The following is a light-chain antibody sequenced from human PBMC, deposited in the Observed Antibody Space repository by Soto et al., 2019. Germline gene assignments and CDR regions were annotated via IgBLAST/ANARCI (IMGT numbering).Light chain of an antibody. CDR2: GAS. CDR3: YQFCNSART. CDR1: QSVSSTD. V-gene: IGKV3-20*01. Sequence: EIVLTQSPGTLSLSPGERATLSCRASQSVSSTDLVWYQQKPGQAPRLLIYGASTRATGIPDRFSGSGSGTDFTLTISRLEHEDFAVYYCYQFCNSARTFGQGTEVEVK. J-gene: IGKJ1*01.